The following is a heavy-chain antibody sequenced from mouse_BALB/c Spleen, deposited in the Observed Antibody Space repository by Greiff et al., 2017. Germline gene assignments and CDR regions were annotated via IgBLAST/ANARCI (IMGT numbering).Heavy chain of an antibody. Sequence: EVQLQQSGTVLARPGASVKLSCKASGYTFTSYWMHWVKQRPGQGLEWIGAIYPGNSDTSYNQKFKGKAKLTAVTTTSTAYMELSSLTNEDSAVYSCTGGLLAWFAYWGQGTLVTVSA. CDR2: IYPGNSDT. V-gene: IGHV1-5*01. CDR1: GYTFTSYW. CDR3: TGGLLAWFAY. D-gene: IGHD2-3*01. J-gene: IGHJ3*01.